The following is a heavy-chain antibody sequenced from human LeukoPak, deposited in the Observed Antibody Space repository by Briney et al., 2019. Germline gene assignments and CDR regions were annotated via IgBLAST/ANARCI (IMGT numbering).Heavy chain of an antibody. D-gene: IGHD3-9*01. Sequence: GGSLRLSCAASGFTFSNYVMSWVRQAPGKGLEWVSLISGSGDNTYYADSVKGRFTISRDNSKSTLYLQMNSLRVEDTAVYYCAKTHTGCYHFDYWGQGTLVTVSS. CDR2: ISGSGDNT. CDR3: AKTHTGCYHFDY. J-gene: IGHJ4*02. V-gene: IGHV3-23*01. CDR1: GFTFSNYV.